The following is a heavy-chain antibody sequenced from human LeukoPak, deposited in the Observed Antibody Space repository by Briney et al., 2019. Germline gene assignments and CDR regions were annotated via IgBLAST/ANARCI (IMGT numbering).Heavy chain of an antibody. CDR2: IYYSGST. D-gene: IGHD6-13*01. CDR3: ARDGYSTPDV. Sequence: SETLSLTCTVSGGSISSYYWSWIRQPPGKGLEWIGYIYYSGSTNYNPSLKSRVTLSVDTSKNQFSLKLTSVTAADTAVYYCARDGYSTPDVWGQGTTVTVSS. V-gene: IGHV4-59*12. J-gene: IGHJ6*02. CDR1: GGSISSYY.